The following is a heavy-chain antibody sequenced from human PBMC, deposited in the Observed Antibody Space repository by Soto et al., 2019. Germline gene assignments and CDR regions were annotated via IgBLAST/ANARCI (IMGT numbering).Heavy chain of an antibody. Sequence: SENLPLTCASSGERVRSNSAAGYWIRQSQSRGLEWLGRTYYRSKWYNDYAVSVKSRITINPDTSKNQFSLQLNSVTPEDTAVYYCARVVKSLRGYYCDGLDGWGQGTTVTVSS. V-gene: IGHV6-1*01. J-gene: IGHJ6*02. D-gene: IGHD1-26*01. CDR2: TYYRSKWYN. CDR1: GERVRSNSAA. CDR3: ARVVKSLRGYYCDGLDG.